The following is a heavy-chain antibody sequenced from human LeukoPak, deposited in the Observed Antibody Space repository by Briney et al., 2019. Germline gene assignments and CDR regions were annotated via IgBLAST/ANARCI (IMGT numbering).Heavy chain of an antibody. V-gene: IGHV3-23*01. D-gene: IGHD2-15*01. J-gene: IGHJ4*02. CDR3: AKGGGSRYSGLDF. CDR1: GFTFSSYA. CDR2: ISGSGGDT. Sequence: PPGGSLRLSCAASGFTFSSYAMSWVRQAPGKGLEWVSAISGSGGDTHYADSVKGRFTISRDNSKNTLYLQMNSLRAEDTAVYYCAKGGGSRYSGLDFWGQGTLVTVSS.